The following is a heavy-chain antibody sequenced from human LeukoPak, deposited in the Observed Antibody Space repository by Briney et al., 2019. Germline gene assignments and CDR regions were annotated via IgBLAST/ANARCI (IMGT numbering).Heavy chain of an antibody. V-gene: IGHV1-46*01. CDR2: INPSGGST. D-gene: IGHD6-19*01. J-gene: IGHJ3*02. Sequence: ASVKVFCKASRFTFTSYYMPWVRQAPGQGLEWMGIINPSGGSTSYAQKFQGRVTMTRDMSTSTVYMELSSLRSEDTAVYYCAREWLGPHAFDIWGQGTMVTVSS. CDR3: AREWLGPHAFDI. CDR1: RFTFTSYY.